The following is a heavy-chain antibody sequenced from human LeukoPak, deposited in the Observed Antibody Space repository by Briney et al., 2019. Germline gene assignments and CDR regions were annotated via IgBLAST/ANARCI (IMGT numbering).Heavy chain of an antibody. Sequence: ASVKVSCKASGYTFTSYDINWVRQATGQGLEWMGWMNPNSGNTGYAQKFQGRVTMTRNTSISTAYMELSSLRSEDTAVYYCASAWDSSGWTNWFDPWGQGTLVTVSP. V-gene: IGHV1-8*01. J-gene: IGHJ5*02. CDR3: ASAWDSSGWTNWFDP. CDR2: MNPNSGNT. CDR1: GYTFTSYD. D-gene: IGHD6-19*01.